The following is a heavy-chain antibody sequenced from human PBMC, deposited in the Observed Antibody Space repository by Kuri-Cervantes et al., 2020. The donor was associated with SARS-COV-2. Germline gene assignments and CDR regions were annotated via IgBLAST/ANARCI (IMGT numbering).Heavy chain of an antibody. CDR2: INPNSGGT. Sequence: GGSLRLSCAASGFTFTNYGMHWVRQAPGQGLEWMGWINPNSGGTNYAQKFQGRVTMTEDTSTDTAYTELSSLRSEDTAVYYCATKHITIFGVVYHDFDYWGQGTLVTVSS. CDR3: ATKHITIFGVVYHDFDY. J-gene: IGHJ4*02. V-gene: IGHV1-2*02. D-gene: IGHD3-3*01. CDR1: GFTFTNYG.